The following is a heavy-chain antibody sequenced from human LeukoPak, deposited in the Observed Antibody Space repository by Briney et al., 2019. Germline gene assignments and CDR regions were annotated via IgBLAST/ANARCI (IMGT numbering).Heavy chain of an antibody. CDR2: INHSGST. D-gene: IGHD4-17*01. V-gene: IGHV4-34*01. CDR1: GVSFSGYY. CDR3: ARDNYGDYDY. Sequence: SETLSLTCAVYGVSFSGYYWSWIRQPPGKGLEWIGEINHSGSTNYNPSLKSRVTISVDTSKNQFSLKLSSVTAADTAVYYCARDNYGDYDYWGQGTLVTVSS. J-gene: IGHJ4*02.